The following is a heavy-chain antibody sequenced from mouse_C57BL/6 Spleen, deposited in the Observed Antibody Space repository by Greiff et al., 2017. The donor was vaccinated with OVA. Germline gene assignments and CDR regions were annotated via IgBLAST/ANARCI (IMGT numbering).Heavy chain of an antibody. CDR2: INPNNGGT. Sequence: VQLKESGPELVKPGASVKIPCKASGYTFTDYNMDWVKQSHGKSLEWIGDINPNNGGTIYNQKFKGKATLTVDKSSSTAYMELRSLTSEDTAVYYCARRASGNYYFDYWGQGTTLTVSS. CDR3: ARRASGNYYFDY. V-gene: IGHV1-18*01. D-gene: IGHD2-1*01. J-gene: IGHJ2*01. CDR1: GYTFTDYN.